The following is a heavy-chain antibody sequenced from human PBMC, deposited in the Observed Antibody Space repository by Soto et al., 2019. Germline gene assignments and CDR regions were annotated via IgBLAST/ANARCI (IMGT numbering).Heavy chain of an antibody. Sequence: GASLKISCKGSGYSFTSYWINWVRQMPGKGLEWMGRIDPIDSYNNYSPSFQGHVTISADKSISTAYLQWSSLKASDTAMYYCASSPRGYCSSTSCRELGNYYGMDVWGQGT. CDR1: GYSFTSYW. CDR3: ASSPRGYCSSTSCRELGNYYGMDV. CDR2: IDPIDSYN. J-gene: IGHJ6*02. D-gene: IGHD2-2*01. V-gene: IGHV5-10-1*01.